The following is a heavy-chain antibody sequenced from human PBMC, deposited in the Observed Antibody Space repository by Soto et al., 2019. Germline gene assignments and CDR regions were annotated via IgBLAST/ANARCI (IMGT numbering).Heavy chain of an antibody. D-gene: IGHD3-10*01. CDR3: TREYNYGHNWFDP. Sequence: PSDTLSLTCTVSGGSISTYYWTWIRQSPGKGLEWIGYVYYSGSTDYNPSLRSRVTISVDTSKNQFSLELRSVTPADTAVYYCTREYNYGHNWFDPWGQGTLVT. CDR1: GGSISTYY. J-gene: IGHJ5*02. V-gene: IGHV4-59*01. CDR2: VYYSGST.